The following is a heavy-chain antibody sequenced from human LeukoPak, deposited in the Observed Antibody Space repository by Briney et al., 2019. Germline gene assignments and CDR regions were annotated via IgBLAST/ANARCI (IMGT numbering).Heavy chain of an antibody. J-gene: IGHJ4*02. CDR2: ISGSGGST. V-gene: IGHV3-23*01. CDR3: ARVVTVTTLKRWLQVSRLDY. CDR1: GFTFSSYA. D-gene: IGHD5-24*01. Sequence: GGSLRLSCAASGFTFSSYAMSWVRQAPGKGLEWVSAISGSGGSTYYADSVKGRFTISRDNSKNTLYLQMNSLRAEDTAVYYCARVVTVTTLKRWLQVSRLDYWGQGTLVTVSS.